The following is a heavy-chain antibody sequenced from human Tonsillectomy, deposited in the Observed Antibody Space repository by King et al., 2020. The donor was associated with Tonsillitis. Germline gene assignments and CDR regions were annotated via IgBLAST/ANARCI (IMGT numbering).Heavy chain of an antibody. CDR3: ARLSGGSVDY. Sequence: EVQLVESGGGLVQPGGSLRLSCAATGFTFSSDWMSWVRQAAGKGLEWVANIKQDGSEKYCGDSVKGRFTISRENAKNSLYLQMNSLRAEETAVYYCARLSGGSVDYWGQGTLVTVSS. D-gene: IGHD2-15*01. CDR2: IKQDGSEK. J-gene: IGHJ4*02. V-gene: IGHV3-7*03. CDR1: GFTFSSDW.